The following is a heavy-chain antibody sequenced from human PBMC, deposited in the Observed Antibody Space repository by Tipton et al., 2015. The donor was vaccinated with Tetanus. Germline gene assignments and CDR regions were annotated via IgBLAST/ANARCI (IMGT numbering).Heavy chain of an antibody. CDR1: GDSVSGYY. V-gene: IGHV4-59*08. CDR3: TRLPRQWLAHGDY. J-gene: IGHJ4*02. Sequence: TLSLTCTVSGDSVSGYYWSWIRQPPGKGLEWVGYVYYTGDTNYNPSLKSRLSLSVDTSKSQFSLSLRSVTAADTAVYYCTRLPRQWLAHGDYWGQGALVTVSS. D-gene: IGHD6-19*01. CDR2: VYYTGDT.